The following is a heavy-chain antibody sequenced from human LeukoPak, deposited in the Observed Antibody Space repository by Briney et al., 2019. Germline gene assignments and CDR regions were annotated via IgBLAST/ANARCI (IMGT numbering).Heavy chain of an antibody. Sequence: GGSLRLSCVASGFTFKTYSMNWVRQAPGKGLEWVSSISSGGTYVDYADSVKGRFTISRDNAKNSLYLQMNSLRAEDTAVFYCARDPGYSNSPYYLDYWGQGTLVTVSS. D-gene: IGHD5-12*01. V-gene: IGHV3-21*01. CDR3: ARDPGYSNSPYYLDY. J-gene: IGHJ4*02. CDR1: GFTFKTYS. CDR2: ISSGGTYV.